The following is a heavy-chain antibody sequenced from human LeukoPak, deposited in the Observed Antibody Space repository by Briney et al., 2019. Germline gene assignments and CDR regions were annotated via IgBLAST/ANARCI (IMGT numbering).Heavy chain of an antibody. CDR1: GFTFSSYW. CDR2: IKSDGSNT. Sequence: GGSLRLSCAASGFTFSSYWMHWVRQAPGKGLVWVSRIKSDGSNTNYADSVKGRFTISRDNSKNTLYLQMTSLRTDDTAVYYCARRWFFDLWGRGTLVTVSS. J-gene: IGHJ2*01. V-gene: IGHV3-74*01. CDR3: ARRWFFDL.